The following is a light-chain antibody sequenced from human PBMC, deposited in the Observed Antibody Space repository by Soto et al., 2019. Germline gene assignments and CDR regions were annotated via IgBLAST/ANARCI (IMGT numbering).Light chain of an antibody. V-gene: IGLV2-23*03. Sequence: QSALTQPASVSGSPGQSITISCTGTSSDVGSYNLVSWYQQHPGKAPKLMIYEGSKRPSGVSNRFPGSKSGNTASLTISGLQAEDEADYYCCSYAGSSTFYVFGTGTKVTVL. J-gene: IGLJ1*01. CDR2: EGS. CDR3: CSYAGSSTFYV. CDR1: SSDVGSYNL.